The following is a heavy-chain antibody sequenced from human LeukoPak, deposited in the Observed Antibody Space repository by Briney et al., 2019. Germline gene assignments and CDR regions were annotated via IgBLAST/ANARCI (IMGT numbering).Heavy chain of an antibody. CDR3: ARDSNGDYVPDY. CDR1: GYSISSGYY. CDR2: IYHSGST. Sequence: SETLSLTCTVSGYSISSGYYWGWIRQPPGKGLEWIGSIYHSGSTYYNPSLKSRVTISVDRSKNHFSLKLSSVTAADTAVYYWARDSNGDYVPDYWGQGTLVTVSS. D-gene: IGHD4-17*01. V-gene: IGHV4-38-2*02. J-gene: IGHJ4*02.